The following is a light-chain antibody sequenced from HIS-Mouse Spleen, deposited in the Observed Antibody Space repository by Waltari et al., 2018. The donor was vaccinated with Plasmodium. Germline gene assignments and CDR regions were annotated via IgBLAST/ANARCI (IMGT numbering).Light chain of an antibody. CDR3: QQYYRYPWT. Sequence: AIRMTQSPSSLSASTGDRVTITCRASQGISSYLAWYQQKPGKAPKLLIYAASTLQSGVPSRFSGSGSVTDFTLTISCLQSEDFATYYCQQYYRYPWTFGQGTKVEIK. CDR2: AAS. J-gene: IGKJ1*01. V-gene: IGKV1-8*01. CDR1: QGISSY.